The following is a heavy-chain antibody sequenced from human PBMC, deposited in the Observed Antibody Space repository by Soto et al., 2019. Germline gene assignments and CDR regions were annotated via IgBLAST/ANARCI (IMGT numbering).Heavy chain of an antibody. Sequence: ASVTVSCKASGYTFSGFYMHWVRQAPGQGLEWMGWINPNSGGTKSAEKFQGRVTMTRDTSISTAYMELSRLTSDDTDVYYCASAAVTGTAGLDFWGQGTQVTVSS. CDR3: ASAAVTGTAGLDF. V-gene: IGHV1-2*02. CDR2: INPNSGGT. CDR1: GYTFSGFY. D-gene: IGHD6-19*01. J-gene: IGHJ4*02.